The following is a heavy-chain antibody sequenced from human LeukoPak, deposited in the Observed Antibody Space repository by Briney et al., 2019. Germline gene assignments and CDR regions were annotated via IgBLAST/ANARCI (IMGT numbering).Heavy chain of an antibody. CDR1: GYTFNNYG. Sequence: GASVKVSCKASGYTFNNYGVTWVRQAPGQGLEWMGRISAYNGNANYARNLQDRVTMTTDTSTSTAYVELRRLRPSDTAVYYCARGPRYAYDSSALVLDFWGQGTLVSVSS. CDR3: ARGPRYAYDSSALVLDF. V-gene: IGHV1-18*01. J-gene: IGHJ4*02. CDR2: ISAYNGNA. D-gene: IGHD3-22*01.